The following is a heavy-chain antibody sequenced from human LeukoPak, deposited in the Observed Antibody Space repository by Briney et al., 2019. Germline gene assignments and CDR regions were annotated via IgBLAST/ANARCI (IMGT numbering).Heavy chain of an antibody. V-gene: IGHV1-18*01. CDR3: ARGLGTVTTDGFDY. J-gene: IGHJ4*02. Sequence: ASVEVSCKASGYTFTSYGISWVRQAPGQGLEWMGWISAYNGNTNYAQKLQGRVTMTTDTSTSTAYMELRSLRSDDTAVYYCARGLGTVTTDGFDYWGQGTLVTVSS. D-gene: IGHD4-17*01. CDR1: GYTFTSYG. CDR2: ISAYNGNT.